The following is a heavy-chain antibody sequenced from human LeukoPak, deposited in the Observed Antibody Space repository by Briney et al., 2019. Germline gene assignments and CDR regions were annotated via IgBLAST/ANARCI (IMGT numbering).Heavy chain of an antibody. Sequence: ASVKVSCKASGYTFTSYGISWVRQAPGQGLEWTGWISAYNGNTYYAQKLQGRVTMTTDTSTSTAYMELRSLRSDDTAVYYCARETGTNEYFDYWGQGTLVTVSS. D-gene: IGHD1-7*01. CDR2: ISAYNGNT. J-gene: IGHJ4*02. V-gene: IGHV1-18*01. CDR3: ARETGTNEYFDY. CDR1: GYTFTSYG.